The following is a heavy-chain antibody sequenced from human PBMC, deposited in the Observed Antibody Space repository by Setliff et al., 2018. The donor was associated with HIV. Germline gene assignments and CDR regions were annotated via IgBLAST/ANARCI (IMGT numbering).Heavy chain of an antibody. CDR1: EFTFSTYA. J-gene: IGHJ6*02. Sequence: PGGSLRLSCAASEFTFSTYAMSWVLQAPGKGLEWVSVIGSNGGSTYYADSVKGRFTVSRDNSKNTLYLQMNSLRAEATAVYYCAKDRGPEGAPYSYYGMDVWGQGTTVTVSS. CDR3: AKDRGPEGAPYSYYGMDV. CDR2: IGSNGGST. V-gene: IGHV3-23*01.